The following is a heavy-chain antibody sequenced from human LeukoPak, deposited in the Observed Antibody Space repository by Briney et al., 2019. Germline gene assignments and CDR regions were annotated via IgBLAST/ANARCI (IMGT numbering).Heavy chain of an antibody. J-gene: IGHJ2*01. CDR3: AKNNDYGGSYWYFDL. CDR2: ISYDETNK. D-gene: IGHD4-23*01. CDR1: GFTFSSYA. Sequence: GGSLRLSCAASGFTFSSYAMHWVRQAPGKGLEWVAVISYDETNKYYEDSVKGRFTISRDSSKNKLYLQMSSLRDEDTAVYYCAKNNDYGGSYWYFDLWGRGTLVTVSS. V-gene: IGHV3-30*04.